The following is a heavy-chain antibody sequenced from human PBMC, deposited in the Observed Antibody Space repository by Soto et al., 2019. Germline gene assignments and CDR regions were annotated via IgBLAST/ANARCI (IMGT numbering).Heavy chain of an antibody. V-gene: IGHV3-48*02. CDR1: GFTFSSYS. D-gene: IGHD4-17*01. CDR2: ISSSSSTI. Sequence: GGSLRLSCAASGFTFSSYSMNWVRQAPGKGLEWVSYISSSSSTIYYADSVKGRFTISRDNAKNSLYLQMNSLRDEATAVYYCARDPSTVTPKTRPDYWGQGTLVTVSS. J-gene: IGHJ4*02. CDR3: ARDPSTVTPKTRPDY.